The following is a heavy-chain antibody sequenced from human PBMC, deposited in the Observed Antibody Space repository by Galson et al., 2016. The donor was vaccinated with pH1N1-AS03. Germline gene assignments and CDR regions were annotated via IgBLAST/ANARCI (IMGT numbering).Heavy chain of an antibody. V-gene: IGHV5-51*01. CDR3: ARATGTAGGVDY. CDR1: GYTFTNYW. D-gene: IGHD1-1*01. J-gene: IGHJ4*02. CDR2: IFARDSDT. Sequence: QSGAEVKKPGEPLKISCKGSGYTFTNYWTAWVRQMPGKGLEWMGLIFARDSDTRYGPSFQGQVTIPADKSINTAYLQWSSLKASDTAMYYCARATGTAGGVDYWGQGTLVSVSS.